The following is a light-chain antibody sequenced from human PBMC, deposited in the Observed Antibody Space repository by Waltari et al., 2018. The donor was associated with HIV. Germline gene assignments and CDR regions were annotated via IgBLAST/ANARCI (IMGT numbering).Light chain of an antibody. CDR1: QSIDTY. CDR2: AAS. Sequence: DIQMTQSPSSLSASLGDRVTITCRASQSIDTYLNWYQQRPGEAPKLLIYAASNLQSGGPSRFRDRGSGTDFTLTISSLQPEDFATYFCQQSYSSLSTFGQGTKR. V-gene: IGKV1-39*01. CDR3: QQSYSSLST. J-gene: IGKJ2*01.